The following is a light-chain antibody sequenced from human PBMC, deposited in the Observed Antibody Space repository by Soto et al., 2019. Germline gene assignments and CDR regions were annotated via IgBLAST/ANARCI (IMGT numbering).Light chain of an antibody. CDR3: SSYAGSSTSYV. J-gene: IGLJ1*01. Sequence: QSVLTQPASVSGSPGQSITISCTGTSSDVGGYNYVSWYQHHPGKAPKLMIYDVSNRPSGVSNRFSGSKSGNTASLTISGLQPEDEADYYCSSYAGSSTSYVFGTGTKVTVL. V-gene: IGLV2-14*03. CDR2: DVS. CDR1: SSDVGGYNY.